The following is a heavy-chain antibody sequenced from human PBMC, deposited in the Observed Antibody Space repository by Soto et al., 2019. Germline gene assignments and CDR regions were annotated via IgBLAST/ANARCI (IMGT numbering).Heavy chain of an antibody. D-gene: IGHD2-21*01. CDR3: ARDQIALNSFDV. Sequence: NPSDTLSLTCTVSGGSISRGGFYWSWIRHHPGKGLEWIGNIFYNGKAYNNPSLVSRLSISVDTSKNQFSLNLSSVTAADTAVYYCARDQIALNSFDVWGQGIKVTVSS. CDR2: IFYNGKA. CDR1: GGSISRGGFY. J-gene: IGHJ3*01. V-gene: IGHV4-31*03.